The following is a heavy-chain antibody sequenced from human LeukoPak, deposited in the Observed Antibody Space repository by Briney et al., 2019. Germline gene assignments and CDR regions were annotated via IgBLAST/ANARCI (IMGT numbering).Heavy chain of an antibody. CDR2: ISYDGSNK. D-gene: IGHD2-2*01. CDR1: GFTFSSYG. J-gene: IGHJ4*02. V-gene: IGHV3-30*18. Sequence: GGSLRRSCAASGFTFSSYGMHWVRQAPGKGLEWVAVISYDGSNKYYADSVKGRFTISRDNSKNTLYLQMNSLRAEDTAVYYCAKERWEYCSSTSCYHFDYWGQGTLVTVSS. CDR3: AKERWEYCSSTSCYHFDY.